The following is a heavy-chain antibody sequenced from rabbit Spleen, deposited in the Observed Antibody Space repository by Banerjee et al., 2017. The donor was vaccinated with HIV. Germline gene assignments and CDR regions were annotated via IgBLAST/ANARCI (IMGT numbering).Heavy chain of an antibody. CDR3: ARDTSSSFSSYGMDL. V-gene: IGHV1S45*01. D-gene: IGHD1-1*01. CDR2: IDAGSSGFT. Sequence: QEQLEESGGDLVKPGASLTLTCIASGVSFSVSSYMCWVRQAPGKGLEWIACIDAGSSGFTYFATWAKGRFAISKTSSTTVTLQMTRLTAADTATYFCARDTSSSFSSYGMDLWGPGTLVT. CDR1: GVSFSVSSY. J-gene: IGHJ6*01.